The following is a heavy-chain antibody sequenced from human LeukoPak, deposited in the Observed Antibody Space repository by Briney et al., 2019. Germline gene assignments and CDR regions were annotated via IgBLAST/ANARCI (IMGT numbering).Heavy chain of an antibody. D-gene: IGHD2-2*02. Sequence: PGGSLRLSCGASGFNFSDYSMTWIRRAPGKGLEWISYISSSGSATFYADSVKGRFTISRDNSKNTLFLQMNSLRAEDTAVYYCAKDQEILVVPAAINYWGQGTLVTVSS. CDR1: GFNFSDYS. CDR2: ISSSGSAT. CDR3: AKDQEILVVPAAINY. V-gene: IGHV3-11*01. J-gene: IGHJ4*02.